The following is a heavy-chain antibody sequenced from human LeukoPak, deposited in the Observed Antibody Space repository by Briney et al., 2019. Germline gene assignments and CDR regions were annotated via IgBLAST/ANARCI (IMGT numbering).Heavy chain of an antibody. J-gene: IGHJ4*02. CDR2: ISSSSSYI. D-gene: IGHD4-17*01. V-gene: IGHV3-21*01. Sequence: KPGGSLRLSCAASGFTFSIYNMNWVGQAPGKGLEWVSSISSSSSYIYYADSVKGRFTISRDNAKTSLYLQMNSLRAEDTAVYYCARLTTTMTTPFDYWGQGTLVTVSS. CDR1: GFTFSIYN. CDR3: ARLTTTMTTPFDY.